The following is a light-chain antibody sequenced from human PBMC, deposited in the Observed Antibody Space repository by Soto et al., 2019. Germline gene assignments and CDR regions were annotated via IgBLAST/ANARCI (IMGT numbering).Light chain of an antibody. CDR3: QQYGSSPFT. V-gene: IGKV3-20*01. Sequence: EIVLTQSPGTLSLSPGERATLSCRASQSVTSSYLAWYQQKPGQAPRLLIYVASSRATGIPDRFSGSGSGTDFTLTISRLEPEDFALYYCQQYGSSPFTFGPGTKVDLK. CDR1: QSVTSSY. CDR2: VAS. J-gene: IGKJ3*01.